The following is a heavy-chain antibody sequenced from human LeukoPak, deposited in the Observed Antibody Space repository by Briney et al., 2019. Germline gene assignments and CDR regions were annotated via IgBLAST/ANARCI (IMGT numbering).Heavy chain of an antibody. V-gene: IGHV4-31*03. D-gene: IGHD3-22*01. CDR2: IYYSGST. J-gene: IGHJ3*02. CDR3: ARFRGGGITYYYDSPEGAFDI. Sequence: PSETLSLTCTVSGGSISSGGYYWSWIRQHPGKGLEWIGYIYYSGSTYYNPSLKSRVTISVDTSKNQFSLKLSSVTAADTAVYYCARFRGGGITYYYDSPEGAFDIWGQGTMVTVSS. CDR1: GGSISSGGYY.